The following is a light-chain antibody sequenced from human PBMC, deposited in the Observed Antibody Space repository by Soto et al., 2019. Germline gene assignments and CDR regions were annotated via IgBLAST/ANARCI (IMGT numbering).Light chain of an antibody. V-gene: IGKV3-15*01. CDR1: QSVSSN. J-gene: IGKJ1*01. CDR3: QQYNDWPPRWT. CDR2: GAS. Sequence: EVVMMQSPATLSVSPGERATLFCRASQSVSSNLAWYQQKPGQAPRLLIYGASTRATGIPDRFSGSGSGTEFTLTISSLQSEDFAVYYCQQYNDWPPRWTFGQGTKVEIK.